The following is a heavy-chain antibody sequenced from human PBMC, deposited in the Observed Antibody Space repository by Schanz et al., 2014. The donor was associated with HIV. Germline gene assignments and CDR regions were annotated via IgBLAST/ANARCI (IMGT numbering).Heavy chain of an antibody. CDR1: GFSFSIFG. CDR2: IGYDGNNK. V-gene: IGHV3-30*02. D-gene: IGHD3-22*01. J-gene: IGHJ5*02. CDR3: TGGLYYDSIPFDP. Sequence: QVQLVESGGGVVQPGTSLRLSCAASGFSFSIFGMHWVRQAPGKGLEGGAIIGYDGNNKYYADSVKGRFAISRDNSKNTLSLQMNSLRAEDTAIYYCTGGLYYDSIPFDPWGQGTLVTVSS.